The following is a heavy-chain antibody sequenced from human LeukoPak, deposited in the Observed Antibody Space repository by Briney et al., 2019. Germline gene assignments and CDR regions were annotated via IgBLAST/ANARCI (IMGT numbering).Heavy chain of an antibody. CDR1: GFTFSNAW. V-gene: IGHV3-15*01. J-gene: IGHJ5*02. CDR2: IKTKTDGGTT. D-gene: IGHD2-15*01. CDR3: AKVVGYCSGGSCSNWLDP. Sequence: PGGSLRLSCAASGFTFSNAWMSWVRQAPGKGLEWVGRIKTKTDGGTTDYAAPVKGRFTISRDDSKNTLYLQMNSLKTEDTAVYYCAKVVGYCSGGSCSNWLDPWGQGTLVTVSS.